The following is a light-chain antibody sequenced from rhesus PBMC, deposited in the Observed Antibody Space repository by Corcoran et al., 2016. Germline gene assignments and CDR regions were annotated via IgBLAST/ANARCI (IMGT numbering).Light chain of an antibody. J-gene: IGKJ3*01. CDR1: QNIYNN. Sequence: DIQMTQSPSALSASVGDRVSISCRASQNIYNNVAWYQQKPGKAPKLLIYAASSLQSGIPSRFSGRCTGTDFTLPISSLQPEDTAAYYCQQFYGNPFTFGPGTKLDFK. CDR3: QQFYGNPFT. V-gene: IGKV1S17*01. CDR2: AAS.